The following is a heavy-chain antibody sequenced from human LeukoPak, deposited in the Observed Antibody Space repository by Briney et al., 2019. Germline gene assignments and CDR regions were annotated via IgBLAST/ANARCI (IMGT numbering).Heavy chain of an antibody. CDR2: ISSSGSTI. V-gene: IGHV3-48*03. Sequence: PGGSLRLSCAASGFTFSSYEMNWVRQAPGKGLEWVSYISSSGSTIYYADSVKGRFTISRDNAKNTLYLQMNSLRAEDTAVYYCARGITMNDYWGQGTLVTVSS. J-gene: IGHJ4*02. CDR1: GFTFSSYE. CDR3: ARGITMNDY. D-gene: IGHD3-22*01.